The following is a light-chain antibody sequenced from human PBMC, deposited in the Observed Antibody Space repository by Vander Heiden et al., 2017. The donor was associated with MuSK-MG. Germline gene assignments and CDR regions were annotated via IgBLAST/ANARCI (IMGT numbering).Light chain of an antibody. CDR3: QQDCSSSYT. V-gene: IGKV3-20*01. CDR1: QSVSSSY. J-gene: IGKJ2*01. CDR2: GAS. Sequence: EIVLTQSPGTLSLSPGERATLSCRASQSVSSSYLAWYQQKPGQAPRLLIYGASSRATGIPDRFSGSGSGTDFTLTISRLDPEDFAVYYCQQDCSSSYTFGQGTKLEIK.